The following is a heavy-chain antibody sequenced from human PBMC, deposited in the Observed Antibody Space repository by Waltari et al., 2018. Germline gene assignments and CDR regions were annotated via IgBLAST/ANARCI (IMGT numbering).Heavy chain of an antibody. CDR3: ARVMLRGNFDY. J-gene: IGHJ4*02. CDR1: GGSISSYY. Sequence: QVQLQESGPGLVKPSETLSLTCTVSGGSISSYYWTWIRQPPGGGLEWIGYIYTSGNTNYNPSLKSRVTMSVDMSKNQFSLKVNSVTAADTAVYYCARVMLRGNFDYWGQGTLVTVSS. V-gene: IGHV4-4*09. D-gene: IGHD1-26*01. CDR2: IYTSGNT.